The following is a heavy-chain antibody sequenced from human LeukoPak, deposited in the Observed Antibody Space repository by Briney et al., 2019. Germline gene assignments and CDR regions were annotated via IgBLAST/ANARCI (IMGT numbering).Heavy chain of an antibody. CDR3: ARDGVDTAMVYYYYYYMDV. CDR2: IKQAGSEK. D-gene: IGHD5-18*01. V-gene: IGHV3-7*01. J-gene: IGHJ6*03. Sequence: PGGSLRLSCAASGFSFSSYRMSWVGQAPGKGPESVTNIKQAGSEKHYVDSVKGRFTISRYNAKDSLYLQINSLRAEDTAVYYCARDGVDTAMVYYYYYYMDVWGKGTTVTVSS. CDR1: GFSFSSYR.